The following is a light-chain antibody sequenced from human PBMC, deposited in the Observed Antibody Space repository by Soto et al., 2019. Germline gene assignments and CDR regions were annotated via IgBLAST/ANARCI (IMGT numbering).Light chain of an antibody. CDR1: QSVSSSY. V-gene: IGKV3-20*01. CDR2: GAS. J-gene: IGKJ2*01. Sequence: EIVLTQSPGTLSLSPGERATFSCRASQSVSSSYIAWYQQKPGQAPRLLIYGASSRATGIPDRFSGSGSGTDITLTISRLEPEDFAVYYCQQYGNSYSFGQGTKLEIK. CDR3: QQYGNSYS.